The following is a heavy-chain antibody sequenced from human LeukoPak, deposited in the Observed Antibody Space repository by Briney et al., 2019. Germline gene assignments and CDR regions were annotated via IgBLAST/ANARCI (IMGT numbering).Heavy chain of an antibody. D-gene: IGHD3-10*01. V-gene: IGHV3-20*04. CDR1: GFTFDDYG. CDR3: ARDRSMVRGVIGPFDY. CDR2: FNWNGGST. J-gene: IGHJ4*02. Sequence: TGGSLRLSCAASGFTFDDYGMSWVRQAPGKGLECVSGFNWNGGSTGYADSVKGRFTISRDNAKNSLYLQMNSLRAEDTALYYCARDRSMVRGVIGPFDYWGQGTLVTVSS.